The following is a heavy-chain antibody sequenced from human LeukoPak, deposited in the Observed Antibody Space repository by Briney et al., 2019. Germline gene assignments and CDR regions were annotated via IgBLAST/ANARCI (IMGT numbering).Heavy chain of an antibody. CDR1: GFTFSGYG. CDR2: ISYDGSNK. D-gene: IGHD3-10*01. V-gene: IGHV3-30*03. J-gene: IGHJ6*02. CDR3: ARLLWFGEPLRGMDV. Sequence: GGSLRLSCAASGFTFSGYGMHWVRQAPGKGLEWVAVISYDGSNKDYGDSVKGRFTISRDNSKNTLDLQMNSLRAEDTAVYYCARLLWFGEPLRGMDVWGQGTTVTVSS.